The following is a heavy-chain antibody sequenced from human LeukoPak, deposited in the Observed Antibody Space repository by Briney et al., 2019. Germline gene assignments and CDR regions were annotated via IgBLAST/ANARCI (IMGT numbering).Heavy chain of an antibody. D-gene: IGHD1-26*01. CDR2: IDKKDKGYATAT. CDR3: TRDSGTYNRFDP. V-gene: IGHV3-73*01. J-gene: IGHJ5*02. CDR1: GFTFSGFA. Sequence: GGSLRLSCAASGFTFSGFAIHWVRQSSGKGLEWVGQIDKKDKGYATATAYAASVKGRFTISRDDSINTAYLQMKSLKTEDTALYYCTRDSGTYNRFDPWGQGTLVTVSS.